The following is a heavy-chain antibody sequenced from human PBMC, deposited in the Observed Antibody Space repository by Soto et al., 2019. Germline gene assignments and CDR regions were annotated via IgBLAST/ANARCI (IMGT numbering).Heavy chain of an antibody. D-gene: IGHD2-8*02. CDR1: GGSFSGYY. Sequence: SETLSLTCAVYGGSFSGYYWTWIRQPPGTGLEWIGEINHSGSTNYNPSLKSRVTISVDTSKNQFSLKLTSVTAADTAVYYCARDKITGLFDYWGQGTQVTVS. V-gene: IGHV4-34*01. J-gene: IGHJ4*02. CDR2: INHSGST. CDR3: ARDKITGLFDY.